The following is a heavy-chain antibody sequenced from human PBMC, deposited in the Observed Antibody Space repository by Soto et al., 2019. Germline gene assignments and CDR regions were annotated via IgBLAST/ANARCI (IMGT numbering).Heavy chain of an antibody. CDR2: ISSSSSYT. J-gene: IGHJ4*02. CDR1: GFTFSDYY. V-gene: IGHV3-11*05. D-gene: IGHD5-18*01. Sequence: PGGSLRLSCAASGFTFSDYYMSWIRQAPGKGLEWVSYISSSSSYTNYADSVKGRFTISIDNAKNSLYLQMNSLRAEDTAVYYCARESLLVDTAMAPFDYWGQGTLVTVSS. CDR3: ARESLLVDTAMAPFDY.